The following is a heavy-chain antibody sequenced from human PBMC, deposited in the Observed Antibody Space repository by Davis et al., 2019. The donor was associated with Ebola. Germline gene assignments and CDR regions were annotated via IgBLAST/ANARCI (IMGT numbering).Heavy chain of an antibody. Sequence: AASVKVSCKASGYPFTTYGISWVRQAPGQGLEWMGWITTYNGNTNYAQKFQGRVTMTMDTSSSTAYMELRSLRSDDTAVYYCGRDRSSSYFLDYWGQGTLVAVSS. CDR2: ITTYNGNT. CDR1: GYPFTTYG. D-gene: IGHD6-13*01. J-gene: IGHJ4*02. CDR3: GRDRSSSYFLDY. V-gene: IGHV1-18*01.